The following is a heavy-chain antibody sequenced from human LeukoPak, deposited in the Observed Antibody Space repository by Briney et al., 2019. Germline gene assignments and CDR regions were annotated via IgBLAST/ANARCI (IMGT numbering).Heavy chain of an antibody. CDR3: ARGDGSRWLQYGLAY. CDR2: MSYSGNT. D-gene: IGHD5-24*01. J-gene: IGHJ4*02. Sequence: SETLSLTCNVSGGSLSSYYWSWIRQPPGKGLEWIGYMSYSGNTNYNPSLKSRVTISVDTSKNQSSLKLSSVTPADTAVYYCARGDGSRWLQYGLAYWGQGTLVTVSS. CDR1: GGSLSSYY. V-gene: IGHV4-59*01.